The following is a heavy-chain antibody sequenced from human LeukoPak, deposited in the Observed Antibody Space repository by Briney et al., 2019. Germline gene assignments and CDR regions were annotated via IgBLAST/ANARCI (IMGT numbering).Heavy chain of an antibody. D-gene: IGHD6-19*01. CDR3: ARERQWLVMFDY. V-gene: IGHV3-11*04. CDR2: ISSSGTTI. CDR1: GFTFSDYY. Sequence: PGGSLRLSCAASGFTFSDYYMSWIRQAPGKGLEWVSYISSSGTTIYYADSVKGRFTISRDNSKNTLYLQMNSLRAEDTAVYYCARERQWLVMFDYWGQGTLVTVSS. J-gene: IGHJ4*02.